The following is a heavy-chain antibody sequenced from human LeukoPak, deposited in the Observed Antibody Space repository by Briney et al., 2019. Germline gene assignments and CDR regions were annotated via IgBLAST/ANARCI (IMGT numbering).Heavy chain of an antibody. Sequence: ASVKVSCKTSAYTFNSYGISWVRQAPGQGLAWMRWINPYNGNTNYAQNLQGRVTMTTDTSTSTAYMELRSLRSDDTAVYYCARRGLTNEDTYCNSTGRYIASGDWFDPWGQGTLVTVSS. CDR2: INPYNGNT. V-gene: IGHV1-18*01. CDR1: AYTFNSYG. J-gene: IGHJ5*02. CDR3: ARRGLTNEDTYCNSTGRYIASGDWFDP. D-gene: IGHD2-2*02.